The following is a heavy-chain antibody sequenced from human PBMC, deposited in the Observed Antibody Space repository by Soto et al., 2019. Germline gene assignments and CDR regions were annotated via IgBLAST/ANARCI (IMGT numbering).Heavy chain of an antibody. CDR2: IIPIFGTA. D-gene: IGHD5-18*01. J-gene: IGHJ5*02. V-gene: IGHV1-69*13. CDR3: ARSLVDTAMVLWFDP. CDR1: GGTFSSYA. Sequence: SVKVSCKASGGTFSSYAISWVRQAPGQGLEWMGGIIPIFGTANYAQKFQGRVTITADESTSTAYMELSSLRSEDTAVYYCARSLVDTAMVLWFDPWGQGTLVTVSS.